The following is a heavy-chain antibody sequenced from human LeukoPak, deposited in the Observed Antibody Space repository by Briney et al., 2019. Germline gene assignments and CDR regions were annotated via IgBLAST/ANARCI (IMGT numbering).Heavy chain of an antibody. V-gene: IGHV1-18*01. Sequence: ASVKVSCKASGYTFTSYGISWVRQAPGQGLEWMGWISAYNGNTNYAQKLQGRVTMTTDTSTSTAYMELRSLRSDDTAVYYCARDRRVLRFLEWLSACYWGQGTLVTVSS. J-gene: IGHJ4*02. CDR2: ISAYNGNT. D-gene: IGHD3-3*01. CDR1: GYTFTSYG. CDR3: ARDRRVLRFLEWLSACY.